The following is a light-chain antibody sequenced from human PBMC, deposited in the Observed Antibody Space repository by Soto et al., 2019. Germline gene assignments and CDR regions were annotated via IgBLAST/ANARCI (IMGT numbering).Light chain of an antibody. V-gene: IGKV3-20*01. CDR2: GAS. CDR1: QSVGSS. J-gene: IGKJ1*01. Sequence: EIVITQSPATLSVSPGERATLSCRASQSVGSSLSWYQQKPGQAPRLLFYGASNRATAIPDRFSGSGFGTDFTLTITRLEPEDFAVYYCQQYGDSPQTFGPGTKVDIK. CDR3: QQYGDSPQT.